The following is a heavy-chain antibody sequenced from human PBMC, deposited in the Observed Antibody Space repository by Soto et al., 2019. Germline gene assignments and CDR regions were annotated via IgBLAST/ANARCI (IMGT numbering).Heavy chain of an antibody. CDR1: GGTFSSYA. CDR3: ARETFYSSSSADYYYGMDV. Sequence: ASVKVSCKASGGTFSSYAISWVRQAPGQGLEWMGGIIPIFGTANYAQKFQGRVTVTADESTSTAYMELSSLRSEDTAVYYCARETFYSSSSADYYYGMDVWGQGTTVTVSS. V-gene: IGHV1-69*13. J-gene: IGHJ6*02. CDR2: IIPIFGTA. D-gene: IGHD6-6*01.